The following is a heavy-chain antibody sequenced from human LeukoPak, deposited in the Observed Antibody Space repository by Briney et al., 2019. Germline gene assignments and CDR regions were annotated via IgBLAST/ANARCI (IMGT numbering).Heavy chain of an antibody. CDR3: AKDGSWSCTD. V-gene: IGHV3-30*02. J-gene: IGHJ4*02. CDR2: TSSDERNI. CDR1: GFTFRIYG. Sequence: PGGSLRLSCVPSGFTFRIYGMHWVRQAPGKGLEWVAYTSSDERNIKYAESVKGRFTISRDNSKSTLYLQVNGLRVDDTAVYYCAKDGSWSCTDWGQGTLVTVSS. D-gene: IGHD2-8*02.